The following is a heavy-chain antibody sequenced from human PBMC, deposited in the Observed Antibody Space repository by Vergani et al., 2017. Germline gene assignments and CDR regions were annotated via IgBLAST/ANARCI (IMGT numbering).Heavy chain of an antibody. CDR2: INPNSGGT. D-gene: IGHD2-2*01. V-gene: IGHV1-2*02. Sequence: QVQLVQSGAEVKKPGASVKVSCKASGYTFTGYYMHWVRQAPGQGLEWMGWINPNSGGTNYAQKFQGRVTMTRDTTISTAYMELSRLRSDDTAVYYCARAGGCCSSTSCQTYFDYWGQGTLVTVSS. CDR1: GYTFTGYY. CDR3: ARAGGCCSSTSCQTYFDY. J-gene: IGHJ4*02.